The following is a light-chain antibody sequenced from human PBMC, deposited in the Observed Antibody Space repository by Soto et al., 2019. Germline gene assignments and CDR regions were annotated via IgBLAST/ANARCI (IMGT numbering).Light chain of an antibody. CDR3: HQYTSLYS. CDR2: DAS. J-gene: IGKJ2*01. V-gene: IGKV1-5*01. CDR1: QSISTR. Sequence: DIQMTQSPSTLSASVGDRVTITCRASQSISTRLAWYQRKPGKAPKFLIYDASTLGSGVPSRFSGSGSGTEFTPTISSQTPDDFATNYCHQYTSLYSFAQGPSWRSN.